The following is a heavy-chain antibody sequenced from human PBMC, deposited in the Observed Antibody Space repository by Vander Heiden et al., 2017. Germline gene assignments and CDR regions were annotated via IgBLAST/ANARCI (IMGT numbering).Heavy chain of an antibody. CDR3: AKVNGRQFIRYYFDY. Sequence: EVQLLESGGGLVQPGGSLRLSCAASGFPFSSYAMSWVRQGPGKGLEWVSAISGSGGSTYYADSVKGRFTISRDNSKNTLYLQMNSLRAEDTAVYYCAKVNGRQFIRYYFDYWGQGTLVTVSS. D-gene: IGHD4-4*01. CDR1: GFPFSSYA. CDR2: ISGSGGST. V-gene: IGHV3-23*01. J-gene: IGHJ4*02.